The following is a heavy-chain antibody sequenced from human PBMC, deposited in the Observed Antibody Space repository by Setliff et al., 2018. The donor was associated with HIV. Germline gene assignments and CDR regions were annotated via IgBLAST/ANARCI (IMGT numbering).Heavy chain of an antibody. CDR2: INVGKGDT. V-gene: IGHV1-3*01. J-gene: IGHJ4*02. CDR1: GYTFTTYS. D-gene: IGHD6-25*01. Sequence: AASVKVSCKTSGYTFTTYSIHWVRQAPGQSLEWMGWINVGKGDTKYSQELQGRITLTTDTSANTAYMELSSLRSDDTAVYYCARDFRSIRGGYVDYFDYWGQGTLVTVSS. CDR3: ARDFRSIRGGYVDYFDY.